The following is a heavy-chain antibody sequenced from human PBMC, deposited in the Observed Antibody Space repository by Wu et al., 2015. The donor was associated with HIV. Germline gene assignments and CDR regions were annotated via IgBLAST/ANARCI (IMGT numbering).Heavy chain of an antibody. CDR3: ARGIAVTPMANWFDP. Sequence: QVQLVQSGAEVKKPGASVKVSCKASGYTFINYGISWVRQAPGQGLEWMGWISADNINTHYAQKLQGRVTLTTDTSTSTAYMELRSLRSDDTAVYYCARGIAVTPMANWFDPWGQGTLVTVSS. CDR1: GYTFINYG. D-gene: IGHD6-19*01. CDR2: ISADNINT. V-gene: IGHV1-18*01. J-gene: IGHJ5*02.